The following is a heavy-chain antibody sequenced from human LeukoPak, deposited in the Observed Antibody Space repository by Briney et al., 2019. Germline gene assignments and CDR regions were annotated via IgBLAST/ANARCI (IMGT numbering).Heavy chain of an antibody. D-gene: IGHD6-19*01. CDR3: ARSGWPFDY. CDR2: IYYSGST. Sequence: SETLPLTCTVSGGSISSYYWSWIRQPPGKGLEWIGYIYYSGSTNYNPSLKSRVTISVDTSKNQFSLKLSSVTAADTAVYYCARSGWPFDYWGQGTLVTVSS. CDR1: GGSISSYY. V-gene: IGHV4-59*01. J-gene: IGHJ4*02.